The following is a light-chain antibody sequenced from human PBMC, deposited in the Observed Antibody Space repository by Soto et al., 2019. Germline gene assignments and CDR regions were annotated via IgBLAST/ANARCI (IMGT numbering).Light chain of an antibody. CDR2: AAS. Sequence: DIQLTQSPSFLSASVGERVTITCRASQGISSYLAWYQQKPGKAPKLLIYAASTLQSGVPSRFSGSGSGTEIPLTIGHLQPEDFATYFCQELKSYPPPTFGHGTKVDIK. CDR1: QGISSY. CDR3: QELKSYPPPT. V-gene: IGKV1-9*01. J-gene: IGKJ3*01.